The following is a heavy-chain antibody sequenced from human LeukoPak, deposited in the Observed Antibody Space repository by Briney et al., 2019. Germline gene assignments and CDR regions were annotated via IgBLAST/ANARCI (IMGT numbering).Heavy chain of an antibody. J-gene: IGHJ4*01. Sequence: GSLRLSCAASGLTFSSYAMTWVRQAPGKGLEWVSAISGSGGGTNYADSVKGRFTISRDNSKNTLYLQLNSLRAEDTAVYYCASVVVVASIPRGYFDHWGQGTLVTVSS. CDR2: ISGSGGGT. D-gene: IGHD2-15*01. V-gene: IGHV3-23*01. CDR3: ASVVVVASIPRGYFDH. CDR1: GLTFSSYA.